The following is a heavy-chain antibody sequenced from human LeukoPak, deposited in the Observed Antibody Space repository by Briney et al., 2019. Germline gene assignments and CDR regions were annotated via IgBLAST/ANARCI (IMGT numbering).Heavy chain of an antibody. Sequence: PGGSLRLSCAASGFTFSNYAMSWGRAAPGKGLECGSPISHSGGSTFYADSVKARFTISRDNSKNTLFLQMNSLRAEDTAVYYCAKGGARPTGYYYYMDVWGKGTTVTVSS. CDR2: ISHSGGST. J-gene: IGHJ6*03. V-gene: IGHV3-23*01. CDR3: AKGGARPTGYYYYMDV. CDR1: GFTFSNYA.